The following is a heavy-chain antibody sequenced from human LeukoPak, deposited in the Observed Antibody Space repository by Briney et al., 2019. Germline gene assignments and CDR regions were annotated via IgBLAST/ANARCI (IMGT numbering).Heavy chain of an antibody. CDR2: IIPIFGTA. Sequence: SVKVSCKASGGTFSSYAISWVRQAPGQGLEWMGRIIPIFGTANYAQKFQGRVTITTDESTSTAYMELSGLRSEDTAVYYCARDLQFPTSGYDEAPEAYWGQGTLVTVSS. CDR3: ARDLQFPTSGYDEAPEAY. J-gene: IGHJ4*02. V-gene: IGHV1-69*05. D-gene: IGHD5-12*01. CDR1: GGTFSSYA.